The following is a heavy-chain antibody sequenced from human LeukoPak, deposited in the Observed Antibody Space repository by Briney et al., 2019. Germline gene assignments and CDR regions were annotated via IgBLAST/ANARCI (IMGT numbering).Heavy chain of an antibody. CDR2: IYYSGST. J-gene: IGHJ4*02. CDR3: ARHGSYGILTGYIDY. CDR1: GGSISSYY. V-gene: IGHV4-59*08. D-gene: IGHD3-9*01. Sequence: SETLSLTCTVSGGSISSYYWSWIRQPPGKGLEWIGYIYYSGSTNYNPSLKSRVTISVDTSKNQFSLKLSSVTAADTAVYYCARHGSYGILTGYIDYWGQGTLVTVSS.